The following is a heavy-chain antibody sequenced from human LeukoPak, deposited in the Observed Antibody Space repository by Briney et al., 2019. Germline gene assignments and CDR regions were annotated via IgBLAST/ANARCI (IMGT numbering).Heavy chain of an antibody. CDR2: IYHSGST. CDR3: ARRHGIAAARAFDP. D-gene: IGHD6-13*01. CDR1: GYSISRGYF. Sequence: PSETLSLTCTVSGYSISRGYFWGWIRQPPGRGLEWIGNIYHSGSTYYSPSLKSRVTISVDTSKNQFSLKLSSVTAADTAVYYCARRHGIAAARAFDPWGQGTLVTVSS. J-gene: IGHJ5*02. V-gene: IGHV4-38-2*02.